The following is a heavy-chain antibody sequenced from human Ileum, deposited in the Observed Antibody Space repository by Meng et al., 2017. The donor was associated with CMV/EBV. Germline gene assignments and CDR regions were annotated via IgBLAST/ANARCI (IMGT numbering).Heavy chain of an antibody. D-gene: IGHD1-26*01. CDR1: GGSVNNYY. CDR3: ARGPGASTREGFDY. V-gene: IGHV4-4*07. CDR2: FYSSDTY. Sequence: QVQPHEAAPGLVKPSAALSLTCTVSGGSVNNYYWSWIRQSAGKGLEWIGRFYSSDTYNYHPSLDSRVTMSLDTSKNQFSLNLRSVTAADTATYYCARGPGASTREGFDYWGLGTLVTVSS. J-gene: IGHJ4*02.